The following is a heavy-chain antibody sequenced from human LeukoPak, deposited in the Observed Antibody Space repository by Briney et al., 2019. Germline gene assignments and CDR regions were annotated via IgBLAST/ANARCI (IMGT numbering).Heavy chain of an antibody. V-gene: IGHV1-46*01. J-gene: IGHJ4*02. CDR2: INPSGGST. Sequence: ASVKVSCKASGYTFTSYYMHWARQAPGQGLEWMGIINPSGGSTSYAQKFQGRVTMTRDTSASTVYMELSSLRSEDTAVYYCAREPDSSGSARVVSGVNADYWGQGTLVTVSS. D-gene: IGHD3-22*01. CDR3: AREPDSSGSARVVSGVNADY. CDR1: GYTFTSYY.